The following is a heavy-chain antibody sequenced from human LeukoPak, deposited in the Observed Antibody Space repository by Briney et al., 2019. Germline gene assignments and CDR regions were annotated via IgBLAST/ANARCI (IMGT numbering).Heavy chain of an antibody. V-gene: IGHV1-8*01. CDR2: MNPNSGNT. CDR3: ARVFGPFGGKVTIFGVVIGGGNNWFDP. J-gene: IGHJ5*02. CDR1: GYTFTSYD. Sequence: ASVKVSCKASGYTFTSYDINWVRQAPGQGLEWMGWMNPNSGNTGYAQKFQGRVTMTRNTSISTAYMELSSLRSEDTAVYYCARVFGPFGGKVTIFGVVIGGGNNWFDPWDQGTLVTVSS. D-gene: IGHD3-3*01.